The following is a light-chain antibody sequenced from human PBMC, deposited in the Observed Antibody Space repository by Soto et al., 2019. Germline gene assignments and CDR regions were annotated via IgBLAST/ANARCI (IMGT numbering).Light chain of an antibody. Sequence: DIQMTQSPSTLSASVGDRVTITCRASQSISSWLAWYQQKPGKAPKLLIYKASSLESGVPSRFSGSGSGTEFTLTISSLQPDDFATYYCQSSGTFGQGTKLEIK. CDR3: QSSGT. CDR1: QSISSW. V-gene: IGKV1-5*03. CDR2: KAS. J-gene: IGKJ2*01.